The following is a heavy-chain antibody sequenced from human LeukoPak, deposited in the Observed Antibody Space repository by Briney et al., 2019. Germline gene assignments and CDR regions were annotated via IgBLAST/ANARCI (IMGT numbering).Heavy chain of an antibody. V-gene: IGHV4-59*08. CDR2: IHYSGST. CDR3: ARHYGGYSSFDY. D-gene: IGHD4-23*01. J-gene: IGHJ4*02. CDR1: GGSISSSY. Sequence: PETLSLTCTVPGGSISSSYWSWIRQPPGKGLEWIGYIHYSGSTNYNPSLKSRVTISVDTSKNQFSLKLSSVTATDTAVYYCARHYGGYSSFDYWGQGTLVTVSS.